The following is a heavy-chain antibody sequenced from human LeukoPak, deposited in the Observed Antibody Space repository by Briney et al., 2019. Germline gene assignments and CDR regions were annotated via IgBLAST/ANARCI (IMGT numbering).Heavy chain of an antibody. CDR1: GGSISSGSYY. CDR2: IYYSGST. Sequence: SETLSLTCTVSGGSISSGSYYWGWIRQPPGKGLEWIGSIYYSGSTYYNPSLKSRVTISVDTSKNQFSLKLSSVTAADTAVYYCARQLGYCSSTSCYADKVDYWGQGTLVTVSS. D-gene: IGHD2-2*01. J-gene: IGHJ4*02. V-gene: IGHV4-39*01. CDR3: ARQLGYCSSTSCYADKVDY.